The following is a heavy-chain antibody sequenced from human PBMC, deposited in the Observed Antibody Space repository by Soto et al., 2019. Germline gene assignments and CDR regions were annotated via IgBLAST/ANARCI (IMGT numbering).Heavy chain of an antibody. Sequence: GGSLRLSCAASGFTFSSYGMHWVRQAPGKGLEWVAVISYDGSNKYYADSVKGRFTISRDNSKNTLYLQMNSLRAEDTAVYYCAKDGSYYGSGSYFDYWGQGTLVTVSS. CDR2: ISYDGSNK. CDR1: GFTFSSYG. CDR3: AKDGSYYGSGSYFDY. D-gene: IGHD3-10*01. V-gene: IGHV3-30*18. J-gene: IGHJ4*02.